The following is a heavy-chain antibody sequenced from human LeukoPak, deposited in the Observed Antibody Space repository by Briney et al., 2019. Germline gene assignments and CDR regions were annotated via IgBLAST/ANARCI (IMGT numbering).Heavy chain of an antibody. CDR2: NNPDTGAT. J-gene: IGHJ4*02. D-gene: IGHD6-6*01. CDR3: ARDPPSSIAGRPIFDY. Sequence: ASVKVSCKASGYTFTGYYMHWVRQAPGQGLEWMGWNNPDTGATNYAQKFQGRVTMTWATSIRTAYMELSRLTSDDTAVYYCARDPPSSIAGRPIFDYWGQGTLVTVSS. CDR1: GYTFTGYY. V-gene: IGHV1-2*02.